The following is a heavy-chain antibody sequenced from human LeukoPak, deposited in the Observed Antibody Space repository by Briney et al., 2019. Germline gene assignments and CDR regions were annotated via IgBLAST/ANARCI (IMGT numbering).Heavy chain of an antibody. J-gene: IGHJ4*02. Sequence: PSETLSLTCTVSGGSISSGSYYWSWIRQPAGKGLEWIGRIYTSGSTNYNPSLKSRVTISVDTSKNQFSLKLSSVTAADTAVYYCAVPKGATWASFDYWGQGTLVTVSS. CDR2: IYTSGST. CDR1: GGSISSGSYY. V-gene: IGHV4-61*02. D-gene: IGHD1-26*01. CDR3: AVPKGATWASFDY.